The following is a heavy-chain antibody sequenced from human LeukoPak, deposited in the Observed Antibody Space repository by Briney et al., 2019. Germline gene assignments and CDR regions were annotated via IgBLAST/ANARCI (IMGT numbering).Heavy chain of an antibody. CDR2: ISSSGSTI. J-gene: IGHJ4*02. CDR1: GFTFSDYY. Sequence: SGGSLRLSCAASGFTFSDYYMSWIRQAPGKGLEWVSYISSSGSTIYYADSVKARFTISRDSAKNSLYLQMNSLRAEHTAVYYCARVPSQLLSPYFDYWGQGTLVTVSS. D-gene: IGHD2-2*01. CDR3: ARVPSQLLSPYFDY. V-gene: IGHV3-11*04.